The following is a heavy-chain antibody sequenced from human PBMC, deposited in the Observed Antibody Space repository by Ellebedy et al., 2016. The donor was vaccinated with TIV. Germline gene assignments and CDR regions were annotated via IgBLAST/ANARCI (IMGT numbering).Heavy chain of an antibody. CDR2: ISYDGSNK. D-gene: IGHD3-16*01. V-gene: IGHV3-30*03. CDR3: ARDRWHAVWGDS. Sequence: GESLKISCAASGFTFSSYGMHWVRQAPGKGLEWVAVISYDGSNKYYADSEKGRFSISRDNSKNTVYLQMNSLRAEDTAVYYCARDRWHAVWGDSWGQGTLVTVSS. CDR1: GFTFSSYG. J-gene: IGHJ4*02.